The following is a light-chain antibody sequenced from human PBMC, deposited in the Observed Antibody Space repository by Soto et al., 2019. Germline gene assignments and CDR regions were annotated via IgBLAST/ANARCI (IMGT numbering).Light chain of an antibody. Sequence: DIQMTHSPSTLSASVGDRVTIPCRASHTINNRLACYQQKPGKAPKLLIFDVSSLESGVPSRFSGRGSGTEFTLTISSLQPDDFATYYCQQYDSLWTMFGQGTKVDIK. CDR1: HTINNR. CDR2: DVS. CDR3: QQYDSLWTM. J-gene: IGKJ1*01. V-gene: IGKV1-5*01.